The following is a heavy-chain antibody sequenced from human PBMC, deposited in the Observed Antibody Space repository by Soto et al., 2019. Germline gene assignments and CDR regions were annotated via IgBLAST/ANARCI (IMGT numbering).Heavy chain of an antibody. Sequence: GGSLRLSCAASGFTFSSYAMHWVRQAPGKGLEWVAVISYDGSNKYYADSVKGRFTISRDNSKNTLYLQMNSLRAEDTAVYYCARDVYCTNGVCHAFDIWGQGTTVTVSS. V-gene: IGHV3-30-3*01. CDR1: GFTFSSYA. CDR3: ARDVYCTNGVCHAFDI. CDR2: ISYDGSNK. D-gene: IGHD2-8*01. J-gene: IGHJ3*02.